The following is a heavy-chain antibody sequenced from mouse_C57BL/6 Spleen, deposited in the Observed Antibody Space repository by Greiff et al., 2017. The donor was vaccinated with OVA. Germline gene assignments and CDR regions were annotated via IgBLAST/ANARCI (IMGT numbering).Heavy chain of an antibody. J-gene: IGHJ4*01. V-gene: IGHV2-2*01. Sequence: QVQLQQSGPGLVQPSQSLSITCTVSGFSLTSYGVHWVRQSPGKGLEWLGVICSGGSTDYNAAFLSRLSISEDNSKSPVFFKMNSLQADDTAIYYCARNETQYAMDYWGQGTSVTVSS. CDR2: ICSGGST. CDR1: GFSLTSYG. D-gene: IGHD3-1*01. CDR3: ARNETQYAMDY.